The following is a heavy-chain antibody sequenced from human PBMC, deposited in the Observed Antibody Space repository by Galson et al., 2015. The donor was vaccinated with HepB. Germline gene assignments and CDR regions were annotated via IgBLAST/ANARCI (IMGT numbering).Heavy chain of an antibody. Sequence: SVKVSCKASGYTFTSYYMHWVRQAPGQGLEWMGMINPSGGTTSYAQKFQGRVTMTRDTSTSAVYMELSSLGSEDTAVYYCARGGPLDSSGYLTNWYFDLWGRGTLVTVSS. D-gene: IGHD3-22*01. CDR2: INPSGGTT. J-gene: IGHJ2*01. CDR3: ARGGPLDSSGYLTNWYFDL. CDR1: GYTFTSYY. V-gene: IGHV1-46*01.